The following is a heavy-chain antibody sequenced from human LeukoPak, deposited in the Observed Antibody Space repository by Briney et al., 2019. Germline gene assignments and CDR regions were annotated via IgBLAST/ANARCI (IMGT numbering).Heavy chain of an antibody. J-gene: IGHJ3*02. V-gene: IGHV4-4*02. D-gene: IGHD3-22*01. CDR3: ARKRITMIVVYPFDI. CDR1: GGSISSSNW. Sequence: SGTLSLTCAVSGGSISSSNWWSWVRQPTGKGLEWIGEINHSGSTNYNPSLKSRVTISVDTSKNQFSLKLSSVTAADTAVYYCARKRITMIVVYPFDIWGQGTMVTVSS. CDR2: INHSGST.